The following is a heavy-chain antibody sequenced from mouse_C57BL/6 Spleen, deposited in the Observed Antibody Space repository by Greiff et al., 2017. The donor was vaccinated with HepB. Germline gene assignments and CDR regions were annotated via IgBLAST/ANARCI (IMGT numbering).Heavy chain of an antibody. Sequence: VQLQQPGAELVKPGASVKMSCKASGYTFTSYWITWVKQRPGQGLEWIGDIYPGSGSTNYNEKFKSKATLTVDTSSSTAYMQLSSLTSEDSAVYLCASALNTVVARYAMDYWVKEPQSPSPQ. CDR1: GYTFTSYW. D-gene: IGHD1-1*01. V-gene: IGHV1-55*01. CDR3: ASALNTVVARYAMDY. J-gene: IGHJ4*01. CDR2: IYPGSGST.